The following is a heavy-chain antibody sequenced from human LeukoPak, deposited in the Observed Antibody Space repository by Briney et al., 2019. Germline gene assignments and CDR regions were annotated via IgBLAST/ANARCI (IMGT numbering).Heavy chain of an antibody. J-gene: IGHJ4*02. CDR1: GFTFSNAW. V-gene: IGHV3-15*01. D-gene: IGHD3-9*01. Sequence: NPGGSLRLSCAASGFTFSNAWMSWVRQAPGKGLEWVGRIKSKTDGGTTDYAAPVKGRFTISRDDSKNTLYLQMNSLKTEDTAVSYCTTENYDILTGYFPFDYWGQGTLVTVS. CDR3: TTENYDILTGYFPFDY. CDR2: IKSKTDGGTT.